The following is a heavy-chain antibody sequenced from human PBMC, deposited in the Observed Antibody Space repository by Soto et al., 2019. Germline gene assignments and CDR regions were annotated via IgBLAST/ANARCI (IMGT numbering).Heavy chain of an antibody. V-gene: IGHV1-69*10. J-gene: IGHJ5*02. CDR3: ARASGGKFGIIIEGTNCLAS. CDR1: GGTFSSYA. D-gene: IGHD1-26*01. Sequence: SVKVSCKASGGTFSSYAISWVRQAPGQGIEWRGVINPHGGSTAYAQKFKGRVTLTRDTSASTVYMEVSSLTSEDTAMYSCARASGGKFGIIIEGTNCLASWGQGTPVTVSS. CDR2: INPHGGST.